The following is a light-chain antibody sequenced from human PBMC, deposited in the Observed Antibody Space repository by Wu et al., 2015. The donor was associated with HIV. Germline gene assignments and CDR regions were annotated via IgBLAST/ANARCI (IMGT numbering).Light chain of an antibody. J-gene: IGKJ5*01. V-gene: IGKV1-5*03. CDR3: QQYNSYPIT. CDR2: KGV. Sequence: SVGDRVTITCRASQSIVAGWPGISRKPREGPNLLIYKGVSLESGVPSRFSGSGSGTEFTLTISSLQPDDFATYYCQQYNSYPITFGQGTRLEIK. CDR1: QSIVAG.